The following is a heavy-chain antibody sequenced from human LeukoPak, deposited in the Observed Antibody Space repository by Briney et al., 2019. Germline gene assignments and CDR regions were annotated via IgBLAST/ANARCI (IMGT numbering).Heavy chain of an antibody. J-gene: IGHJ4*02. Sequence: ASVKVSCKASGGTFSSYAISWVRQAPGQGLEWMGRIIPILGIANYAQKFQGRVTITADKSTSTAYMELSSLRSEDTAVYYCARVPCPDTAMLLIDYWGQGTLVTVSS. V-gene: IGHV1-69*04. D-gene: IGHD5-18*01. CDR1: GGTFSSYA. CDR3: ARVPCPDTAMLLIDY. CDR2: IIPILGIA.